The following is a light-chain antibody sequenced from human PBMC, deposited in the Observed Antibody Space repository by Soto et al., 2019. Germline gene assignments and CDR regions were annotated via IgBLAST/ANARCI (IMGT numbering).Light chain of an antibody. CDR2: DNN. J-gene: IGLJ1*01. CDR3: GTWDSSLSAAGNV. CDR1: SSNIGNNY. Sequence: QSALTQPPSVSAAPGQKVTISCSGSSSNIGNNYVSWYQQLPGTAPKLLIYDNNKRPSGIPDRFSGSKSGTSATLGITGLQTGDEADYYCGTWDSSLSAAGNVFGTGTKVTVL. V-gene: IGLV1-51*01.